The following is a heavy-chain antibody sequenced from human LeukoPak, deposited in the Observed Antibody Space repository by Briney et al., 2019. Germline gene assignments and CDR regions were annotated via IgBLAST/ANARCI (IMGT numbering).Heavy chain of an antibody. V-gene: IGHV1-69*13. Sequence: GASVKVSCTASGGTFSSYAISWVRQAPGQGLEWMGGIIPIFGTANYAQKFQGRVTITADESTSTAYMELSSLRSEDTAVYYCARTTRPNSGGYYFDYWGQGTLVTVSS. CDR2: IIPIFGTA. D-gene: IGHD1-1*01. CDR3: ARTTRPNSGGYYFDY. CDR1: GGTFSSYA. J-gene: IGHJ4*02.